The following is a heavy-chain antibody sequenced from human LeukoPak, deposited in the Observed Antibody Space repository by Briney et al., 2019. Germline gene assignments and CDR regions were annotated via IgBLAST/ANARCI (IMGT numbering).Heavy chain of an antibody. Sequence: GGSLRLSYAASGFTFTSYWMTWVRQAPGKGRGWVANTKHEGSERYYVDCVKGRFTISRDNVKNSLFLQMDSLRAEDTAVYYCARGGLYGDYYFDYWGQGTLVTVTS. D-gene: IGHD2-21*02. CDR3: ARGGLYGDYYFDY. CDR1: GFTFTSYW. J-gene: IGHJ4*02. V-gene: IGHV3-7*04. CDR2: TKHEGSER.